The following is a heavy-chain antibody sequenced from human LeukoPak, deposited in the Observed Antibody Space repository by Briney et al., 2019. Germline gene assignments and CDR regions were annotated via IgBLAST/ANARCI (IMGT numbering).Heavy chain of an antibody. V-gene: IGHV3-7*01. D-gene: IGHD3-3*01. CDR3: ARDAEWSIDY. CDR2: ISKDGSER. CDR1: GFTFSSHW. Sequence: PGGSLRLSCEASGFTFSSHWMRWARQAPGKGLEWVADISKDGSERNYVDSVKGRFSISRDNAKNSLYLQMNSLRADDTAVYYCARDAEWSIDYWSQGTLVTVSS. J-gene: IGHJ4*02.